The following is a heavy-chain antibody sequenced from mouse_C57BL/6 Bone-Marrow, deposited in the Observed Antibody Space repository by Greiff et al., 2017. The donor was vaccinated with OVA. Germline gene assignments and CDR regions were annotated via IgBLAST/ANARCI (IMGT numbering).Heavy chain of an antibody. CDR2: ISNGGGST. CDR3: ARRDYDSFFAY. D-gene: IGHD2-4*01. CDR1: GFTFSDYY. J-gene: IGHJ3*01. V-gene: IGHV5-12*01. Sequence: EVHLVEPGAGLVQPGGSLKLSCAASGFTFSDYYMYWVRQTPEKRLEWVAYISNGGGSTYYPDTVKGRFTISRDNAKNTLYLQMSRLKSEDTAMYYCARRDYDSFFAYWGQGTLVTVSA.